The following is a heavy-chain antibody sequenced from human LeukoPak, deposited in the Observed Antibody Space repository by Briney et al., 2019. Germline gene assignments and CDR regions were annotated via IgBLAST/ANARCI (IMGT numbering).Heavy chain of an antibody. V-gene: IGHV1-18*01. J-gene: IGHJ5*02. CDR3: ARDAQRFAYWFDP. D-gene: IGHD2-21*01. Sequence: ASVKVSCKASGYTFTRYGITWVRQAPGQGLEWMGWINTYNGKTNYAQKLQGRVTMTTDTSTSTAYMELRSLRSDDTAVYYCARDAQRFAYWFDPWGQGTLVTVSS. CDR2: INTYNGKT. CDR1: GYTFTRYG.